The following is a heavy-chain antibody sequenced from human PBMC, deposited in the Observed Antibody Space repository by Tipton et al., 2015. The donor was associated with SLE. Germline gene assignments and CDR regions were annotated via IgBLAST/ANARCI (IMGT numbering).Heavy chain of an antibody. CDR1: GASISSYY. D-gene: IGHD7-27*01. CDR3: ATQTGDLYYYYYMDV. CDR2: LHYDGSV. Sequence: TLSLTCSVSGASISSYYWSWIRQPPGKGLEWIGTLHYDGSVFYSPSLKSRVTMSSDTSKNQFSLKLSSVTAADTAVYYCATQTGDLYYYYYMDVWGKGTTVTVSS. J-gene: IGHJ6*03. V-gene: IGHV4-59*04.